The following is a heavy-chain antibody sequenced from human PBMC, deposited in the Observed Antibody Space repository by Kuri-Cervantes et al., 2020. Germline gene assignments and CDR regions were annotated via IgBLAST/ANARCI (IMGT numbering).Heavy chain of an antibody. Sequence: SQTLSLTCAVSGGSIRSGGYSWSWIRQPPGKGLEWIGYIYHSGSTYYNPSLKSRVTISVDRSKSQFSLKLSSVTAADTAVYYCARGALFRGRDGYNYFDYWGQGTLVTVSS. CDR3: ARGALFRGRDGYNYFDY. CDR1: GGSIRSGGYS. V-gene: IGHV4-30-2*01. J-gene: IGHJ4*02. D-gene: IGHD5-24*01. CDR2: IYHSGST.